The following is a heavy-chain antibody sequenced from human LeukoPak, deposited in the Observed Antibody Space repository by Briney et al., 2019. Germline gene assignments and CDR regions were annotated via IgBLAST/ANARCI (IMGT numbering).Heavy chain of an antibody. CDR3: ARDPYSSSGIDP. J-gene: IGHJ5*02. V-gene: IGHV4-34*01. CDR2: INPRGGT. D-gene: IGHD6-6*01. Sequence: SETLSLTCAVYGGSFSDYSWTWIRQPPGKGLEWIGEINPRGGTNHNPSLMSRVSMSVDTSKNQFSLKLSSVTAADTAVYYCARDPYSSSGIDPWGQGTLVTVSS. CDR1: GGSFSDYS.